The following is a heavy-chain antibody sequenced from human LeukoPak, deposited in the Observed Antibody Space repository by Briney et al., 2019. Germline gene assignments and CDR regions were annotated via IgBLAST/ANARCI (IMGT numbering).Heavy chain of an antibody. J-gene: IGHJ4*02. CDR2: INHSGST. V-gene: IGHV4-34*01. D-gene: IGHD3-3*01. CDR1: GGSNSTYY. Sequence: SETLSLTCTVSGGSNSTYYWSWIRQPPGKGLEWIGEINHSGSTNYNPSLKSRVTISVDTSKNQFSLKLSSVTAADTAVYYCARAYYDFWSGYYEDYWGQGTLVTVSS. CDR3: ARAYYDFWSGYYEDY.